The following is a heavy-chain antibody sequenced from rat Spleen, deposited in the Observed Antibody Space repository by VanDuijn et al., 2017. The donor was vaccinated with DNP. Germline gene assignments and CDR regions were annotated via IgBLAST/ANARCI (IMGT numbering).Heavy chain of an antibody. J-gene: IGHJ2*01. CDR3: ARGGRTYFDY. CDR2: ISSGGGDT. Sequence: EVQLVESGGGLVQTGRSMTLSCTASGFTFSRFPMAWVRQAPTKGLEWVATISSGGGDTYYRDSVKGRFTISRDNAKNTLYLQMNSLRSEDTATYYCARGGRTYFDYWGQGVMVTVSS. D-gene: IGHD1-11*01. V-gene: IGHV5-46*01. CDR1: GFTFSRFP.